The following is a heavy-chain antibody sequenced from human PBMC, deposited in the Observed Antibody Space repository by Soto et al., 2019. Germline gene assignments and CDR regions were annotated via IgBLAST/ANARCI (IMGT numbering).Heavy chain of an antibody. CDR2: ISYDGSNK. D-gene: IGHD4-4*01. V-gene: IGHV3-30-3*01. J-gene: IGHJ6*02. CDR3: ARVSFPTTTKGHGVYLYYGVDV. Sequence: PGGSLRLSCAASGFTLSSYAMHWVRQAPGKGLEWVAVISYDGSNKYYADSVKGRFTISRDNSKNTLDLQMNSLRAEDTAVFYCARVSFPTTTKGHGVYLYYGVDVWGQGTTVTVSS. CDR1: GFTLSSYA.